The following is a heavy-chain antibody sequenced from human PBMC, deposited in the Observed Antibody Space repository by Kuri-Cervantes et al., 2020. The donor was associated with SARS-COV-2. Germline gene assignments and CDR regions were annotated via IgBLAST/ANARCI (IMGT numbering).Heavy chain of an antibody. CDR1: GGSINTDS. Sequence: SETLSLTCIVSGGSINTDSWAWIRQAPGKGLEWIGTIYYSGTTNYHPSLGSRVTISVDTSKNQFSLKLSSVTAADTAVYYCAVSSGWYRGNYYYYGMDVWGQGTTVTVSS. J-gene: IGHJ6*02. V-gene: IGHV4-59*12. CDR2: IYYSGTT. D-gene: IGHD6-19*01. CDR3: AVSSGWYRGNYYYYGMDV.